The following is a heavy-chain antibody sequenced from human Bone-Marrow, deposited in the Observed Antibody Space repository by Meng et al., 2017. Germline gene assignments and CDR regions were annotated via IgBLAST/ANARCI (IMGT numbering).Heavy chain of an antibody. Sequence: QRELVRPGREVKKPGASVKVSCNVSAYTFTSYDINWVRQATGQGLEWMGWMNPNRGNTGYAQKFQGRVTITRNTSISTAYMELSSLRSEDTAVYYCARVGRYCSGGSCSNYWYFDLWGRGTLVTVSS. V-gene: IGHV1-8*03. CDR1: AYTFTSYD. D-gene: IGHD2-15*01. CDR3: ARVGRYCSGGSCSNYWYFDL. CDR2: MNPNRGNT. J-gene: IGHJ2*01.